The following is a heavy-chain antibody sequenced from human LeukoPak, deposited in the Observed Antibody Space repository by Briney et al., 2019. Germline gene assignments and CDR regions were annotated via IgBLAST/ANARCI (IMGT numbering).Heavy chain of an antibody. Sequence: RRASVKVSCKASGYTFTNYGISWVRQAPGQGLEWMGWINPNSGGTYFAQKFQGRVTMTRNTSISTAYMELSSLRSEDTAVYYCARGFSYYDSSGYYFNWFDPWGQGTLVTVSS. J-gene: IGHJ5*02. CDR2: INPNSGGT. CDR1: GYTFTNYG. D-gene: IGHD3-22*01. V-gene: IGHV1-8*02. CDR3: ARGFSYYDSSGYYFNWFDP.